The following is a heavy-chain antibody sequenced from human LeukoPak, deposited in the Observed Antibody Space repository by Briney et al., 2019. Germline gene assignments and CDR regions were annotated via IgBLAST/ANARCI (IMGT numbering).Heavy chain of an antibody. CDR1: GFTFSNYS. V-gene: IGHV3-48*01. Sequence: GGSLRLSCEASGFTFSNYSMNWVRQAPGKGLEWVSYIRSSSTTIYYADSVKGRFTISRDNAKNSLYLQMNSLRAEDTAVYYCARTSRDDYWGQGTLVTVSS. CDR2: IRSSSTTI. CDR3: ARTSRDDY. J-gene: IGHJ4*02.